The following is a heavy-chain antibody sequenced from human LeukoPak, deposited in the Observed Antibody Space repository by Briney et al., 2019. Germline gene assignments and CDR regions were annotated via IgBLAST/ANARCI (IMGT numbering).Heavy chain of an antibody. Sequence: GESLKISCKGSGYNFNTYWVAWVRQLPGKGLEWMGIIRPMNSDVRYSPSFQGQVAISADRSINAAYLQWSSLTASDTAMYYCASRPFETTVVPWDFYWGQGTQVTVSS. CDR1: GYNFNTYW. J-gene: IGHJ4*02. D-gene: IGHD4-23*01. CDR3: ASRPFETTVVPWDFY. V-gene: IGHV5-51*01. CDR2: IRPMNSDV.